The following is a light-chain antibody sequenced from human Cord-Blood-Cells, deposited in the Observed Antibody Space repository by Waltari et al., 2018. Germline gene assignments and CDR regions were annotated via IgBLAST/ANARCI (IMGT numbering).Light chain of an antibody. Sequence: EIVMTQSPDTLSVSPGERATLSCRASQSVSSNLAWYQQKPGQAPRLLIYGASTRATCIPARFSGSGSGTEFTLTISSLQSEDFAVYYCQQYNNWPTWTFGQGTKVEIK. CDR1: QSVSSN. J-gene: IGKJ1*01. CDR2: GAS. CDR3: QQYNNWPTWT. V-gene: IGKV3-15*01.